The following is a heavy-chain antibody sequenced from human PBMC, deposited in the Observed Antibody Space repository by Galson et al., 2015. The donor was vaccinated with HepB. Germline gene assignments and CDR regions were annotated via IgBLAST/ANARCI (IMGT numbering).Heavy chain of an antibody. J-gene: IGHJ4*02. CDR3: ARDVRIPTYSSSSGGDY. D-gene: IGHD6-6*01. V-gene: IGHV3-66*02. Sequence: SLRLSCAASGFTVSSNYMSWVRQAPGKGLEWVSVIYSGGSTYYADSVKGRFTISRDNSKNTLYLQMNSLRAEDTAVYYCARDVRIPTYSSSSGGDYWGQGTLVTVSS. CDR2: IYSGGST. CDR1: GFTVSSNY.